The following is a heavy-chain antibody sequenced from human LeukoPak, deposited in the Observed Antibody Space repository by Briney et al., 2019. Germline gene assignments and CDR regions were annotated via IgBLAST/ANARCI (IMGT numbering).Heavy chain of an antibody. D-gene: IGHD3-16*01. V-gene: IGHV3-15*01. CDR2: IKSKTDGGTT. CDR3: TTQDYVWGSYWFDY. Sequence: GGSLRLSCAASGFTFSNAWMSWVRQAPGKGLGWVGRIKSKTDGGTTDYAAPVKGRFTISRDDSKNTLYLQMNSLKTEDTAVYYCTTQDYVWGSYWFDYWGQGTLVTVSS. J-gene: IGHJ4*02. CDR1: GFTFSNAW.